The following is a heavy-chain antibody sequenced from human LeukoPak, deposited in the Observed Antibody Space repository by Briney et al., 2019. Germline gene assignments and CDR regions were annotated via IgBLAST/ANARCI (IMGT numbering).Heavy chain of an antibody. CDR2: IKQDGSEK. V-gene: IGHV3-7*01. D-gene: IGHD3-10*01. CDR3: ARDPGYYGSGSYCDY. CDR1: GFIFSSYW. Sequence: GGSLRLSCAASGFIFSSYWMSWVRQAPGKGVEWVANIKQDGSEKYYVDSVKGRFTISRENAKNSLYLQMNSLRAEDTAVYYCARDPGYYGSGSYCDYWGQGTLVTVSS. J-gene: IGHJ4*02.